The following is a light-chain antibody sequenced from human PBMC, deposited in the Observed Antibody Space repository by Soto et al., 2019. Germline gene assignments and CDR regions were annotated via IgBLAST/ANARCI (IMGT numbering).Light chain of an antibody. CDR2: DAS. J-gene: IGKJ1*01. Sequence: DIQMTQSPSTLSASVGDRVTITCRASQSINNWVAWYQQKPGKAPKFLIYDASSLKSGVPSRFSGSGSGTEFTLTISSPQPDDFATYYCQQYHTYRTFGQGTKV. CDR3: QQYHTYRT. V-gene: IGKV1-5*01. CDR1: QSINNW.